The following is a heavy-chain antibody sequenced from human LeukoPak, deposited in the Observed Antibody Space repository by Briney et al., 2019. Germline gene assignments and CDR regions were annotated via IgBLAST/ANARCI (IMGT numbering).Heavy chain of an antibody. Sequence: PSETLSLTCTVSGGSISSYYWSWIRQPAGKGLEWIGRIYTSGSTNYNPSLKSRVTMSVDTSKNQFSLKLNSVTAADTAVYYCARGKGYCTSTSCGYCSGGSCYAIYYYYMDVWGKGTTVTVSS. V-gene: IGHV4-4*07. D-gene: IGHD2-2*01. J-gene: IGHJ6*03. CDR2: IYTSGST. CDR3: ARGKGYCTSTSCGYCSGGSCYAIYYYYMDV. CDR1: GGSISSYY.